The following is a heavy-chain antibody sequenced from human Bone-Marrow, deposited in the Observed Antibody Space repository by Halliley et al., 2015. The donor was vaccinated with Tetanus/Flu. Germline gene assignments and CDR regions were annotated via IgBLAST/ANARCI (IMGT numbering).Heavy chain of an antibody. CDR1: GGSFGDSGYY. V-gene: IGHV4-34*01. J-gene: IGHJ6*02. CDR2: IIPYGNI. CDR3: ARGHRVSNGWGTYYHYGMDA. D-gene: IGHD6-19*01. Sequence: TLSLTCAVYGGSFGDSGYYWNWCRQPPGKGLEWIGEIIPYGNINYNQSLQSRVTISVDTSKNQFSLKLSSVSAADTAVYYCARGHRVSNGWGTYYHYGMDAWGQGTAVSVSS.